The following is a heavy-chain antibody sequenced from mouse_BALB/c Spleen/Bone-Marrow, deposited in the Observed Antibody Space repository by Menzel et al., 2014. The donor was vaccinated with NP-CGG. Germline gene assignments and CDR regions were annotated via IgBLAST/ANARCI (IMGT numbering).Heavy chain of an antibody. V-gene: IGHV1-54*01. J-gene: IGHJ3*01. D-gene: IGHD4-1*01. CDR3: ARNANWLFAY. CDR2: INPGSGDT. CDR1: GYAFTNYL. Sequence: QVQLQQSGTELVRPGTSVKVSRKASGYAFTNYLIEWVKQRPGQGLEWIGVINPGSGDTSYNEKFRGKATLTADKSSSTAYVQLSSLTSDDSAVYFCARNANWLFAYWGQGTLVTVSA.